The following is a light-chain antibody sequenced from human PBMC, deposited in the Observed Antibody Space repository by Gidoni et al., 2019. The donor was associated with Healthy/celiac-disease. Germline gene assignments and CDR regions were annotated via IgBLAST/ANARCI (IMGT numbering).Light chain of an antibody. CDR2: GAS. V-gene: IGKV3-20*01. CDR1: QSVSSSY. CDR3: QQYGSSPQT. Sequence: IALTQSPGTLSLSPGETATPSCRASQSVSSSYLAWYQQKPGQAPRLLIYGASSRATGIPDRFSGSGSGTDFTLTISRLEPEDFAVYYCQQYGSSPQTFGPGTKVDIK. J-gene: IGKJ3*01.